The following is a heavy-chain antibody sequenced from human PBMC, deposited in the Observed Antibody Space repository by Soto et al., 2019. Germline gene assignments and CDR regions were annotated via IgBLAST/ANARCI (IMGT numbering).Heavy chain of an antibody. CDR2: IYHSGST. Sequence: PSETLSLTCAVSGGSISSSNWCSWVRQPPGKGLEWIGEIYHSGSTNYNPSLKSRVTISVDKSKNQFSLKLSSVTAADTAVYYCASVRGGYYYAMDVWGQGTTVTAP. CDR1: GGSISSSNW. CDR3: ASVRGGYYYAMDV. V-gene: IGHV4-4*02. J-gene: IGHJ6*02. D-gene: IGHD3-10*02.